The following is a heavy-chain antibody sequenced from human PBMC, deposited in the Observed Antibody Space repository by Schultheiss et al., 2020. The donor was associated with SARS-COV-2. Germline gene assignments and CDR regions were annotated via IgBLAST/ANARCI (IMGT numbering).Heavy chain of an antibody. CDR2: ISSSGSTI. CDR3: ARQGRYNWNDGDGWFDP. CDR1: GFTFSSYE. J-gene: IGHJ5*02. Sequence: GESLKISCAASGFTFSSYEMNWVRQDPGKGLEWVSYISSSGSTIYYADSVKGRFTISRDNAKNSLYLQMNSLRAEDTAVYYCARQGRYNWNDGDGWFDPWGQGTLVTVSS. D-gene: IGHD1-1*01. V-gene: IGHV3-48*03.